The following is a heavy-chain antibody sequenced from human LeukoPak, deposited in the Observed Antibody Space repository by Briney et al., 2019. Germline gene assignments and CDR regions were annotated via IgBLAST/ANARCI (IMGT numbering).Heavy chain of an antibody. D-gene: IGHD5-24*01. CDR2: INYNGGYT. CDR1: GFAFNIYT. Sequence: QPGGSLRLSCEASGFAFNIYTMNWVRQAPGKGLEWVSIINYNGGYTYYADSVKGRFTISRDNSKNTLYLQMNSLRAEDTAIYYCAKRGMTTIKEGFDYWGQGTLVTVSS. J-gene: IGHJ4*02. V-gene: IGHV3-23*01. CDR3: AKRGMTTIKEGFDY.